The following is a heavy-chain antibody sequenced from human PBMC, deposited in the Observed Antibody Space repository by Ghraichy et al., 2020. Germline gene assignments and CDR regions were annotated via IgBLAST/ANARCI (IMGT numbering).Heavy chain of an antibody. Sequence: GSLRLSCAVSEFTFDGYPMTWVRQAPGKGLEWVSTLVADGRSTFYADSVKGRFTISRDKSKRTMYLQMNSLRADDTAVYYCAKEGGRLGEGAFDVWGQGTKVTVSS. V-gene: IGHV3-23*01. J-gene: IGHJ3*01. CDR2: LVADGRST. CDR3: AKEGGRLGEGAFDV. D-gene: IGHD3-10*01. CDR1: EFTFDGYP.